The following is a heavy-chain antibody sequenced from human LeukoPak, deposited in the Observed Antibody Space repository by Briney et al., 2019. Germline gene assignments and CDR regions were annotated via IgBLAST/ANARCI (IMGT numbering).Heavy chain of an antibody. CDR2: INPNSGGT. CDR1: GYTFTGYY. CDR3: ARLFRYDFWSGYPTHYYMDV. J-gene: IGHJ6*03. Sequence: PRASVKVSCKASGYTFTGYYMHWVRQAPGQGLEWMGRINPNSGGTNYAQKFQGRVTMTRDTSISTAYMELSRLRSDDTAVYYCARLFRYDFWSGYPTHYYMDVWGKGTTVTVSS. V-gene: IGHV1-2*02. D-gene: IGHD3-3*01.